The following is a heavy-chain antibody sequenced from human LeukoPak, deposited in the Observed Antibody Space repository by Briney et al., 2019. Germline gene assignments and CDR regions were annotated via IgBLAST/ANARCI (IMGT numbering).Heavy chain of an antibody. CDR2: ISGSGGST. CDR3: AGDRYYYYYMDV. CDR1: GFTFSSYA. J-gene: IGHJ6*03. V-gene: IGHV3-23*01. Sequence: GGSLRHSCAASGFTFSSYAMSWVRQAPGKGLEWVSAISGSGGSTYYADSVKGRFTISRDNSKNTLYLQMNSLRAEDTAVYYCAGDRYYYYYMDVWGKGTTVTVSS.